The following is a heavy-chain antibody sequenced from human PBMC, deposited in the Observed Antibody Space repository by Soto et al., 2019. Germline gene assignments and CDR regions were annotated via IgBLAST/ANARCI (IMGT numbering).Heavy chain of an antibody. D-gene: IGHD2-21*02. CDR2: IYWDGDK. CDR1: GFSLNTAGLG. V-gene: IGHV2-5*02. J-gene: IGHJ6*02. CDR3: VHSRCGGDCLRSYSSNYYYGMDV. Sequence: QITLKESGPTLVKPTQTLTLTCTFSGFSLNTAGLGVGWIRQPPGKALEWLALIYWDGDKRYSPSLQSRLSITKDTSNNQLVLTTTNMDPVDTATYYCVHSRCGGDCLRSYSSNYYYGMDVWGQGNTVTVSS.